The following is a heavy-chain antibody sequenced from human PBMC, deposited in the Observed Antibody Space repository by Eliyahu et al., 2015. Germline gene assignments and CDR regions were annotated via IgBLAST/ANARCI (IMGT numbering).Heavy chain of an antibody. CDR2: ITWNSDRI. Sequence: EVQLVESGGGSVQPGRSLRLXXXASGFTFDDYAMHWVRQAPGKGLEWVSGITWNSDRIGYADSVKGRFTISRDNAKNSLYLQMNSLRADDTALYYCAKDFVWWGQGTLVTISS. D-gene: IGHD6-6*01. CDR3: AKDFVW. V-gene: IGHV3-9*01. J-gene: IGHJ4*02. CDR1: GFTFDDYA.